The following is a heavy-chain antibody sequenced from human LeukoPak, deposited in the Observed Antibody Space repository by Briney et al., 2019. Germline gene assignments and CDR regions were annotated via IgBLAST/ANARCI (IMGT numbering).Heavy chain of an antibody. J-gene: IGHJ4*02. CDR3: ARWFEYSYYDY. V-gene: IGHV4-34*01. CDR2: INHSGST. Sequence: PSETLSLTCTVSGGSISSYYWSWIRQPPGKGLEWIGEINHSGSTNYNPSLKSRVTISVDTSKNQFSLKLSSVTAADTAVYYCARWFEYSYYDYWGQGTLVTVSS. CDR1: GGSISSYY. D-gene: IGHD5-18*01.